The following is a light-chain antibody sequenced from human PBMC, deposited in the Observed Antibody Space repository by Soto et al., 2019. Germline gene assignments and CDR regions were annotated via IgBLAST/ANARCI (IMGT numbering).Light chain of an antibody. J-gene: IGLJ2*01. V-gene: IGLV8-61*01. CDR1: SGSVSSRYY. CDR2: SGD. Sequence: QAVVTQEASLSVSPGGTVTLTCGLTSGSVSSRYYPSWHRQDPGQTPRTLIYSGDIRSSGVPDRFSGSILGSKAALTITGAQADDESVYYCVLYMKGDIRVFGGGTKLTVL. CDR3: VLYMKGDIRV.